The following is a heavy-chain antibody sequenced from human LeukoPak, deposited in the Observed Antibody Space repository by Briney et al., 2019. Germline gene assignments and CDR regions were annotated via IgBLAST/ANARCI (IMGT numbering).Heavy chain of an antibody. CDR2: ISYDGSDK. Sequence: PGRSLRLSCEASGFTFSRYGMHWVRQAPGKGLEWVAVISYDGSDKFYADSVKGRFTISRDNSKNTLYLQMNSLKAEDTAVYYCAKDIGDYFDYWGQGTLVTVSS. D-gene: IGHD3-3*01. CDR1: GFTFSRYG. CDR3: AKDIGDYFDY. J-gene: IGHJ4*02. V-gene: IGHV3-30*18.